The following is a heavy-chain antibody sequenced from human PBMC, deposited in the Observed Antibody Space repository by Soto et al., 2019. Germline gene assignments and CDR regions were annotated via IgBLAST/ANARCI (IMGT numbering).Heavy chain of an antibody. V-gene: IGHV1-2*06. CDR3: AREGGSETLQPSYNWFDT. CDR2: INANNGGA. Sequence: ASVKVSCKASGYTFTDYHIHWVRQAPRQGLEFMGRINANNGGAGSAQQFQGRVTVTRDTSITTVYMELSNLRSDDTAVYYCAREGGSETLQPSYNWFDTWGQGTLVTVSS. CDR1: GYTFTDYH. D-gene: IGHD6-25*01. J-gene: IGHJ5*02.